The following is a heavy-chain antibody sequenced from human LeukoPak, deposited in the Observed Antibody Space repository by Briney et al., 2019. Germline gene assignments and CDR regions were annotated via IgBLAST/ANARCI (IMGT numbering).Heavy chain of an antibody. Sequence: SQTLSLTCTVSGGSISSGGYYWNWLRQHPGTGLEWIGYIYYSGSNYYNPSLKSRVTISVDTSRNQFSLKLSSVTAADTAVYYCARVDSGYDYYFDYWGQGTLVTVSS. V-gene: IGHV4-31*03. J-gene: IGHJ4*02. D-gene: IGHD5-12*01. CDR3: ARVDSGYDYYFDY. CDR1: GGSISSGGYY. CDR2: IYYSGSN.